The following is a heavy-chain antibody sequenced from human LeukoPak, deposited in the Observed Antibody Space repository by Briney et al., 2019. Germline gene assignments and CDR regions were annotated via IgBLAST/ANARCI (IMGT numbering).Heavy chain of an antibody. CDR1: GGSFSGYY. CDR3: ARSRSGYDFTYYYYYYMDV. CDR2: IYYSGST. D-gene: IGHD5-12*01. J-gene: IGHJ6*03. V-gene: IGHV4-59*01. Sequence: PSETLSLTCAVYGGSFSGYYWGWIRQPPGKGLEWIGYIYYSGSTNYNPSLKSRVTISVDTSNNQFSLKLTSVTAADTAVYYCARSRSGYDFTYYYYYYMDVWGNGTTVTISS.